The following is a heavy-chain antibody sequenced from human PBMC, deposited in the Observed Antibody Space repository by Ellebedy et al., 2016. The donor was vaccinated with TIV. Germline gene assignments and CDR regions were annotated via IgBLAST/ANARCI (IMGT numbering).Heavy chain of an antibody. J-gene: IGHJ2*01. CDR2: ISAYTGIT. CDR3: ARDHMFGGQLVQYWYFDL. CDR1: GYSFSTYA. V-gene: IGHV1-18*01. D-gene: IGHD3-10*02. Sequence: ASVKVSCKASGYSFSTYAIGWVRQAPGQGLEWMGWISAYTGITNYAQKFQGRVTITTDTSTSTAYMELRGLRSDDTAVYYCARDHMFGGQLVQYWYFDLWGRGTLVTVSS.